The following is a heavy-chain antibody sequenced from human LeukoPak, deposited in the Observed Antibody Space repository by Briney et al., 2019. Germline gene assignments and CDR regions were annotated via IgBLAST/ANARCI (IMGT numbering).Heavy chain of an antibody. D-gene: IGHD3-10*01. CDR1: GFTFSSYA. CDR2: ISGSGGST. J-gene: IGHJ4*02. V-gene: IGHV3-23*01. CDR3: AKDPQQGYYGSGSYYQDS. Sequence: PGGSLRLSCAASGFTFSSYAMSWVRQAPGKGLEWVSAISGSGGSTYYADSVKGRFTISRDNSKNTLHLQMNSLRAEDSAVYYCAKDPQQGYYGSGSYYQDSWGQGTLVTVSS.